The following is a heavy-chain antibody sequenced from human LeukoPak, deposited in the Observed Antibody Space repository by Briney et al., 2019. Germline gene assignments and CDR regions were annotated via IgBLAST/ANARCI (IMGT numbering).Heavy chain of an antibody. J-gene: IGHJ4*02. CDR1: KGSMSHYY. CDR2: IYYLGST. V-gene: IGHV4-59*08. D-gene: IGHD1-26*01. CDR3: ARRGADFFDY. Sequence: SETLSLTCTVSKGSMSHYYWSWIRQPPGKRLEWIGYIYYLGSTNYNPSLTSRVTISVDTSKNQFSLKLTSVTAADTAVYYCARRGADFFDYWGQGALVTVSS.